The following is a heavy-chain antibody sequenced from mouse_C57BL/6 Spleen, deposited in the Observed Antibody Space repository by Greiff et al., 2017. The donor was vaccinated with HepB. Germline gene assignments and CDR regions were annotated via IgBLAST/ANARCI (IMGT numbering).Heavy chain of an antibody. J-gene: IGHJ4*01. CDR2: ISYSGST. CDR3: ARDGPYAMDY. Sequence: DVQLVESGPGMVKPSQSLSLTCTVTGYSITSGYDWHWIRHFPGNKLEWMGYISYSGSTNYNPSLKSRISITHDTSKNHFFLKLNSVTTEDTATYYCARDGPYAMDYWGQGTSVTVSS. V-gene: IGHV3-1*01. CDR1: GYSITSGYD.